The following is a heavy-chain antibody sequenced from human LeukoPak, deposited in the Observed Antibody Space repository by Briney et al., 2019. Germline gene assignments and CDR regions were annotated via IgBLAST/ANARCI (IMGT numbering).Heavy chain of an antibody. Sequence: ASVKVSCKASGGTFSSYAISWVRQAPGQGLEWMGGIIPIFGTANYAQKFQGRVTITADKSTSTAYMELSSLRSEDTAVYYCARDMTTVTTLTYWGQGTLVTVSS. CDR3: ARDMTTVTTLTY. CDR1: GGTFSSYA. J-gene: IGHJ4*02. CDR2: IIPIFGTA. V-gene: IGHV1-69*06. D-gene: IGHD4-17*01.